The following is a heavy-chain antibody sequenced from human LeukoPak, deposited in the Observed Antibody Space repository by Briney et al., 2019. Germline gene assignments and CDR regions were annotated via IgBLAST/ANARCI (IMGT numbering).Heavy chain of an antibody. CDR1: GDSVSSYY. J-gene: IGHJ4*02. CDR2: IHQSGST. D-gene: IGHD1-1*01. CDR3: ARWNDGNHHFDC. V-gene: IGHV4-59*02. Sequence: KPSETLSLTCTVSGDSVSSYYWNWIRQPPGKGPEWIGYIHQSGSTNNNPSLSSRVTMSVDTSRNQFSLDLISVTAADTAVYYCARWNDGNHHFDCWGQGTLVSVSA.